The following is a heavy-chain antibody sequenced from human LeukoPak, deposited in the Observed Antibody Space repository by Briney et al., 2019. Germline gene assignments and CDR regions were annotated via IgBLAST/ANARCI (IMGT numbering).Heavy chain of an antibody. J-gene: IGHJ4*02. D-gene: IGHD3-16*02. Sequence: GGSLRLSCAASGFTVSSNYMSWVRQAPGKGLEWVSVIYSGGSTYYADSVKGRFTISRDNAKNSLYLQMNSLRAEDTALYYCAKSPAHDLRLGELSTPFDYWGQGTLVTVSS. V-gene: IGHV3-53*05. CDR1: GFTVSSNY. CDR3: AKSPAHDLRLGELSTPFDY. CDR2: IYSGGST.